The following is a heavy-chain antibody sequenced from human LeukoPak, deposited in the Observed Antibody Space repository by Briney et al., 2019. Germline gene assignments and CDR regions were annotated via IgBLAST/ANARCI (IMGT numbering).Heavy chain of an antibody. CDR1: GYTFTSYG. CDR2: ISAYNGNT. D-gene: IGHD3-10*01. CDR3: ARDFDNRWFGELFTGYYYYYYGMDV. V-gene: IGHV1-18*01. Sequence: ASVKVSCKASGYTFTSYGISWVRQAPGQGLEWMGWISAYNGNTNYAQKLQGRVTMTTDTSTSTAYMELRSLRSDDTAVYYCARDFDNRWFGELFTGYYYYYYGMDVWGQGTTVTVSS. J-gene: IGHJ6*02.